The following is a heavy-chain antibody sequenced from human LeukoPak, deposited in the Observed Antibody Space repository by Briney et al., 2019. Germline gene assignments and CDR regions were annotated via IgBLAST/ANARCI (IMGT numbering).Heavy chain of an antibody. V-gene: IGHV3-33*01. CDR1: GFTFSSYG. CDR2: IWYDGSNK. Sequence: GGSLRLSCAASGFTFSSYGMHWVRQAPGKGLEWVAVIWYDGSNKYYADSVKGRFTISRDNSKNTLYLQMNSLRAADTAVYYCARGYDSSGPPYFDYWGQGTLVTVSS. CDR3: ARGYDSSGPPYFDY. J-gene: IGHJ4*02. D-gene: IGHD3-22*01.